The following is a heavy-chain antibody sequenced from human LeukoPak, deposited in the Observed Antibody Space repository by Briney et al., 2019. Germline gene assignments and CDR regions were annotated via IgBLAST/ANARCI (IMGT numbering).Heavy chain of an antibody. CDR2: VTSKTNSYAT. J-gene: IGHJ3*02. D-gene: IGHD3-10*01. V-gene: IGHV3-73*01. CDR1: GFTFSGFI. Sequence: GGSLRLSCAATGFTFSGFIIHWVRQAPGKGLEWIGRVTSKTNSYATAYAASVKGRFTVSRDDSKKTAYLQVNSLKTEDTAVYYCAAGITLVRGGTFDIWGQGTMVIVSS. CDR3: AAGITLVRGGTFDI.